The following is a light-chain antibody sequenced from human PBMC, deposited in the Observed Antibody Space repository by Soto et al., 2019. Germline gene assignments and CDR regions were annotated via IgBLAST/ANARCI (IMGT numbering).Light chain of an antibody. Sequence: EIVLTQSPATLSLSPGERATLSCRASQSVSVYLAWYQQKPGQAPRLLIYDASNRATGIPARFSGSGSGTDFTLTISGLEPEDFAVYYCQQRSNWPPYTFGQGTKLEIK. CDR2: DAS. V-gene: IGKV3-11*01. CDR1: QSVSVY. CDR3: QQRSNWPPYT. J-gene: IGKJ2*01.